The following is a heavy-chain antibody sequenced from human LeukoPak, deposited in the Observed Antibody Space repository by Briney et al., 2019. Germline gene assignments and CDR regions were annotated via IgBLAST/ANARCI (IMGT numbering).Heavy chain of an antibody. CDR3: ASSIVRAARGNYFDY. CDR2: FYYSGSS. Sequence: SETLSLTCTVSGDSISSSSYYWGWIRQPPGKGLEWIGSFYYSGSSYYNPSLRCRVTMSVDTSKNKFSLKLSSVTAADTAVYYCASSIVRAARGNYFDYWGKGTLVTVSS. V-gene: IGHV4-39*07. J-gene: IGHJ4*02. D-gene: IGHD6-13*01. CDR1: GDSISSSSYY.